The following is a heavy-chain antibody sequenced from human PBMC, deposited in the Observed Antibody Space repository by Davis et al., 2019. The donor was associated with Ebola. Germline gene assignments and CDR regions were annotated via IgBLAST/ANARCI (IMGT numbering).Heavy chain of an antibody. CDR3: ARNGIDGAEDGY. V-gene: IGHV1-2*04. J-gene: IGHJ4*02. Sequence: ASVKVSCKASGYTFTSYYMHWVRQAPGQGLEWMGWINPNSGGTNYAQKFQGWVTMTRDTSISTAYMELRSLRSDDTAVYYCARNGIDGAEDGYWGQGTLVTVSS. CDR1: GYTFTSYY. CDR2: INPNSGGT. D-gene: IGHD2-15*01.